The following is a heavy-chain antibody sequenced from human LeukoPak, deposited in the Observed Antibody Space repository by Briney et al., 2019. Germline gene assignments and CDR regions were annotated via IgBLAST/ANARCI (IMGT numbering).Heavy chain of an antibody. J-gene: IGHJ3*02. D-gene: IGHD3-22*01. CDR1: GYTFTGYY. CDR3: ARDPTYYYDSSGYRDAFDI. V-gene: IGHV1-2*06. CDR2: INPNSGGT. Sequence: ASVKVSCKASGYTFTGYYMHWVRQAPGQGLEWMGRINPNSGGTNYAQKFQGRVTMTRDTSISAAYMELSRLRSDDTAVYYCARDPTYYYDSSGYRDAFDIWGQGTMVTVSS.